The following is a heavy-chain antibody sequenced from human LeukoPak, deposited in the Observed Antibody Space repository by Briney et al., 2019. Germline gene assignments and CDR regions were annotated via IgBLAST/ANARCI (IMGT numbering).Heavy chain of an antibody. D-gene: IGHD3-10*01. V-gene: IGHV2-5*02. Sequence: SGPTLVNPTQTLTLTCTFSGFSLSTSGVAVGWIRQPPGKALKWLALIYWDDDKRYSPSLKIRLTITKDTSKNQVVLTMTNMDPVDTATYYCAHSEDYYGSVDAFDVWGQGTMVTVSS. J-gene: IGHJ3*01. CDR1: GFSLSTSGVA. CDR2: IYWDDDK. CDR3: AHSEDYYGSVDAFDV.